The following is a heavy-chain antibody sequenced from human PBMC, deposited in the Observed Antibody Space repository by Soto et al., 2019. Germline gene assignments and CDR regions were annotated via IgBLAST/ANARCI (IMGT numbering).Heavy chain of an antibody. CDR2: INPNSGGT. CDR1: GYTITGYY. Sequence: GASVKLSCKDSGYTITGYYMHWVRQAPGQGLEWMGWINPNSGGTNYAQKFQGWVTMTRDTSISTAYMELSRLRSDDTAVYYCARDTPPSIAVAGTGGPDDAFDIWGQGTMVTVSS. V-gene: IGHV1-2*04. D-gene: IGHD6-19*01. J-gene: IGHJ3*02. CDR3: ARDTPPSIAVAGTGGPDDAFDI.